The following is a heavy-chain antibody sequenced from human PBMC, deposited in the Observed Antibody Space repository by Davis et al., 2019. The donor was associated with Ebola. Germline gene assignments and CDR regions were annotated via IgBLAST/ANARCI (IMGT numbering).Heavy chain of an antibody. CDR1: GFTFSDYY. V-gene: IGHV3-11*01. J-gene: IGHJ6*02. D-gene: IGHD2-2*02. CDR2: ISSSGSTI. Sequence: GGSLRLSCAASGFTFSDYYMSWIRQAPGKGLEWVSYISSSGSTIYYADSVKGRFTISRDNAKNSLYLQMNSLRAEDTAVYYCAKGQDIVVVPAAIQGYDYYGMDVWGQGTTVTVSS. CDR3: AKGQDIVVVPAAIQGYDYYGMDV.